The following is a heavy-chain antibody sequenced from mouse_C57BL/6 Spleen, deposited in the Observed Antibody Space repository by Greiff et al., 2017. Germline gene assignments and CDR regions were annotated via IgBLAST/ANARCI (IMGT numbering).Heavy chain of an antibody. CDR2: IDPETGGT. Sequence: QVQLKESGAELVRPGASVTLSCKASGYTFTDYEMHWVKQTPVHGLEWIGAIDPETGGTAYNQKFKGKAILTADKSSSTAYMELRSLTSEDSAVYYCTRSSTVNSFDVWGTGTTVTVSS. D-gene: IGHD1-1*01. J-gene: IGHJ1*03. V-gene: IGHV1-15*01. CDR1: GYTFTDYE. CDR3: TRSSTVNSFDV.